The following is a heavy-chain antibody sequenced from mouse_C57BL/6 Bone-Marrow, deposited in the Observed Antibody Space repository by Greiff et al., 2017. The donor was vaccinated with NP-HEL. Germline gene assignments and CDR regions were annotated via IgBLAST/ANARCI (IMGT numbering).Heavy chain of an antibody. J-gene: IGHJ2*01. CDR2: IYPGSGST. Sequence: QVQLQQSGAELVKPGASVKMSCKASGYTFTSYWITWVKQRPGQGLEWIGDIYPGSGSTNYNEKFKSKATLTVDTSSSTAYMQLSSLTSEDSAVYYCAREYGNYYGSSYEDYWGQGTTLTVSS. CDR1: GYTFTSYW. D-gene: IGHD1-1*01. CDR3: AREYGNYYGSSYEDY. V-gene: IGHV1-55*01.